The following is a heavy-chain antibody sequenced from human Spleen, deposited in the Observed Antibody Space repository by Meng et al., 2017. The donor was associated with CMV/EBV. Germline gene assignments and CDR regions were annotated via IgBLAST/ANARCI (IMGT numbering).Heavy chain of an antibody. J-gene: IGHJ4*02. CDR1: GGTFSSYT. Sequence: SGGTFSSYTFNCVRQAPGQGLEWMGRISPILGIANYAPKFPGRVTITADKSTSSAYMDLSSLRSEDTAVYYCARGRTIAARGGIDYWGQGTLVTVSS. D-gene: IGHD6-6*01. CDR2: ISPILGIA. V-gene: IGHV1-69*02. CDR3: ARGRTIAARGGIDY.